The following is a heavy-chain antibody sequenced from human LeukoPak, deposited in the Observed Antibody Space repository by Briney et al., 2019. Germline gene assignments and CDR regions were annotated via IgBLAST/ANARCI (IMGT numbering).Heavy chain of an antibody. Sequence: GGSLRLSCAVSGFTSSSYWMSRVRQAPGKGLEWVANIEQDGSEKYYVDSVKGRFTISRDNAKNSLYLQMNSLRAEDTAVYYCARAPYCIGGSCRFDYWGQGTLVTVSS. J-gene: IGHJ4*02. D-gene: IGHD2-15*01. CDR1: GFTSSSYW. CDR2: IEQDGSEK. V-gene: IGHV3-7*03. CDR3: ARAPYCIGGSCRFDY.